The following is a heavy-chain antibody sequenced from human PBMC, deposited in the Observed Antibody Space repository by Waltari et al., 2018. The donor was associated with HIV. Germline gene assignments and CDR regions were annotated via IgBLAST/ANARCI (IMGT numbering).Heavy chain of an antibody. CDR3: ARTAGLGYGDGFDI. J-gene: IGHJ3*02. V-gene: IGHV4-34*01. D-gene: IGHD5-12*01. CDR2: INDSGST. CDR1: GGSCSGYY. Sequence: QVQLQQWGAGLLKPSETLSLTCAVYGGSCSGYYWSWISPSPGKGLEWIGEINDSGSTNYNPSLKSRVTISVDTSKNQFSLKLSSVTAADTAVYYCARTAGLGYGDGFDIWGQGTMVTVSS.